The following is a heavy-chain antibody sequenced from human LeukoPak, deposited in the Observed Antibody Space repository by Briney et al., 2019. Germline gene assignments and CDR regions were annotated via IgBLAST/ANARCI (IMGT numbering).Heavy chain of an antibody. J-gene: IGHJ4*02. CDR2: INQDASVK. V-gene: IGHV3-7*01. CDR3: LGGVAADY. D-gene: IGHD3-16*01. Sequence: GGSLRLSCAASRFSFSHYLMTWVRQAPGKGVEWVANINQDASVKHYADSVKGRFTISRDNAKNSLYLQMNSLRVEDTAVYYCLGGVAADYWGRGTLVTVSS. CDR1: RFSFSHYL.